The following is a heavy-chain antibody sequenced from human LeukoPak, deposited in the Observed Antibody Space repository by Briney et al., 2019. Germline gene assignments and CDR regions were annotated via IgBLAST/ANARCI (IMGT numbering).Heavy chain of an antibody. CDR2: ISITGST. D-gene: IGHD5-24*01. V-gene: IGHV4-4*07. Sequence: PSETLSLTCTVSVGSISTHFWSWIRQPAAKGLEWIGRISITGSTNYNPSLNSRVTMSVDTSKNQFSLKLSSVTAADTAVYFCAREVEMARQFDYWGQGTLVTVSS. CDR3: AREVEMARQFDY. CDR1: VGSISTHF. J-gene: IGHJ4*02.